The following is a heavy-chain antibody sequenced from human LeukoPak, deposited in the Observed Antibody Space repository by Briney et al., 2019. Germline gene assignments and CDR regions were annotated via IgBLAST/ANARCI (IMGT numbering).Heavy chain of an antibody. Sequence: SGGSLRLSCAASGFTFSSYAMSWVRQAPGKGLEWVSGISGSGGSIYYADSVKGRFTISRDNSKNTLSLQMNSLRAEDTAVYYCAQNSGSYSVPVSFDYWGQGTRVTVSS. CDR1: GFTFSSYA. CDR2: ISGSGGSI. D-gene: IGHD1-26*01. V-gene: IGHV3-23*01. CDR3: AQNSGSYSVPVSFDY. J-gene: IGHJ4*02.